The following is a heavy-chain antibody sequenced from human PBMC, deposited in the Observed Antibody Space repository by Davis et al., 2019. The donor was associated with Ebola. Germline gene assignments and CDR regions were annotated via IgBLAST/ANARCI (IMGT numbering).Heavy chain of an antibody. J-gene: IGHJ6*02. D-gene: IGHD3-16*01. CDR1: GFTFSSYA. CDR3: ARDLIRGDV. Sequence: PGGSLRLSCAASGFTFSSYAMSWVRQAPGKGLEWVSAISGSGGSTYYADSVKGRFTISRDNAKNSLYLQMNSLRAEDTAVYYCARDLIRGDVWGQGTTVTVSS. V-gene: IGHV3-23*01. CDR2: ISGSGGST.